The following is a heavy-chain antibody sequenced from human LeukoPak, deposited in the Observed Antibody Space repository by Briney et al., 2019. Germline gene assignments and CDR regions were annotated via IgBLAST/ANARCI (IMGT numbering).Heavy chain of an antibody. V-gene: IGHV1-18*01. J-gene: IGHJ4*02. D-gene: IGHD1-14*01. CDR1: GYTFSNYG. CDR2: ISAYNGNT. CDR3: ARERPTTGSDY. Sequence: GASLKVSCKASGYTFSNYGISWVRQAPGQGLEWMGWISAYNGNTNYAQKLQDRVTMSTDTSTSTAYIELRTPRFDDTAVYYCARERPTTGSDYWGQGTLVTVSS.